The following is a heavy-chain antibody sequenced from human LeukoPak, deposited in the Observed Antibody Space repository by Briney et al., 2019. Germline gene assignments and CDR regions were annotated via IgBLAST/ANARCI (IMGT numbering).Heavy chain of an antibody. CDR3: ATSPRLYYCYGMDV. Sequence: GGSLRLSCAASGFTFSSYAMSWVRQAPGKGLEWVSAISGSGGSTYYADSVKGRFTISRDNSKNTLYLQMNSLSAEDTAVYYCATSPRLYYCYGMDVWGQGTTVTVSS. CDR2: ISGSGGST. CDR1: GFTFSSYA. J-gene: IGHJ6*02. V-gene: IGHV3-23*01.